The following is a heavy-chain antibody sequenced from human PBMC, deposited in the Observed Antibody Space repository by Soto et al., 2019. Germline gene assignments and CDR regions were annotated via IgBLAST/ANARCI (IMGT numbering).Heavy chain of an antibody. D-gene: IGHD2-2*01. Sequence: VGSLRLSCAASGFTFSSYAMHWVRQAPGKGLEWVAVISYDGSNKYYADSVKGRFTISRDNSKNTLYLQMNSLRAEDTAVYYCASPPSGYCSSTSCGGVDYWGQGTLVTVSS. CDR1: GFTFSSYA. CDR2: ISYDGSNK. J-gene: IGHJ4*02. V-gene: IGHV3-30-3*01. CDR3: ASPPSGYCSSTSCGGVDY.